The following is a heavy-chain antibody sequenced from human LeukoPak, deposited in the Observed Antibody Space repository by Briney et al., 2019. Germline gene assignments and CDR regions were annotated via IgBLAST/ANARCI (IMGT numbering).Heavy chain of an antibody. D-gene: IGHD3-22*01. J-gene: IGHJ4*02. Sequence: PSQPLSLTCTLAGDSVISSSYDWGGIRQPPGKGLEWTGSIYYSGSTYYNPSLKSRVTISVDTSKNQFSLKLSSVTAADTAVYYCARYYDRDYYFDYWGQGTLVTVSS. CDR2: IYYSGST. CDR1: GDSVISSSYD. CDR3: ARYYDRDYYFDY. V-gene: IGHV4-39*07.